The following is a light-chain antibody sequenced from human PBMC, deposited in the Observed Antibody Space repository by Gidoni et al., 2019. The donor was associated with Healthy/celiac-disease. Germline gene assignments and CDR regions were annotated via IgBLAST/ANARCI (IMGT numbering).Light chain of an antibody. J-gene: IGKJ1*01. CDR3: QPSYSTRWT. V-gene: IGKV1-39*01. CDR2: AAS. CDR1: QSISSY. Sequence: DIQMTQSPSYLSASVGDRVTITCRASQSISSYLNWYQQKPGKAPKLLIYAASSLQSGVPSRFSGSGSGTDFTLTISSLQPEDFATYYCQPSYSTRWTFGQGTKVEIK.